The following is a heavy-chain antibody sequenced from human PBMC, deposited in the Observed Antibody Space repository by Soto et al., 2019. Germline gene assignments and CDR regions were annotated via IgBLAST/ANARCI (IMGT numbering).Heavy chain of an antibody. CDR2: MNPNSANT. J-gene: IGHJ6*02. CDR3: VREGVRGMDV. Sequence: QVQLVQSGAEVKKPGASVKVSCKASGYTFTSYDINWVRQATGQGLEWMGWMNPNSANTGYAQKFQGRVTMTRNTSLSRADMELSSLRSADTDVCYCVREGVRGMDVWGQGTTVTVSS. D-gene: IGHD3-16*01. CDR1: GYTFTSYD. V-gene: IGHV1-8*01.